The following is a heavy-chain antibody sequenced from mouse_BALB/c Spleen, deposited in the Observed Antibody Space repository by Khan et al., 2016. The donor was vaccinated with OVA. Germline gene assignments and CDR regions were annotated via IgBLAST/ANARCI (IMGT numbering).Heavy chain of an antibody. CDR3: TRSAYGDPFAY. D-gene: IGHD2-13*01. Sequence: QVQLKQSGAELVKPRTSVKLSCKASGYTFTSYYMYWVKKRPGQGLEWIGGINPSDGGTIFNEKFKSKATLTVDKSSSTAYMQLSSLTSEDSAVYYCTRSAYGDPFAYWGQGTLVTVSA. CDR2: INPSDGGT. J-gene: IGHJ3*01. CDR1: GYTFTSYY. V-gene: IGHV1S81*02.